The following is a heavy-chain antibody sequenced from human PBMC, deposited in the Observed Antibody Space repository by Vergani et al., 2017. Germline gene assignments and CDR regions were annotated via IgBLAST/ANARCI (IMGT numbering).Heavy chain of an antibody. CDR3: ARDRLYDFRPMDV. CDR2: IYTSGST. Sequence: QVQLQESGPGLVKPSETLSLTCAVSGASVSGYYWSWIRQPPGKGLEWIGRIYTSGSTNYNPSLKSRVTMSVDTSKNQFSLKLSSVTAADTAVYYCARDRLYDFRPMDVWGKGTTVTVSS. CDR1: GASVSGYY. V-gene: IGHV4-4*07. D-gene: IGHD3-3*01. J-gene: IGHJ6*03.